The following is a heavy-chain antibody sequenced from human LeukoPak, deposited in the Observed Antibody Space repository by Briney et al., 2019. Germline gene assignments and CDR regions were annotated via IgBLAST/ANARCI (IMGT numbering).Heavy chain of an antibody. CDR1: GFNLSDYS. CDR3: ALHSKRGYYYYGMDV. J-gene: IGHJ6*02. V-gene: IGHV3-21*01. D-gene: IGHD2/OR15-2a*01. CDR2: ISSSSSYI. Sequence: PGGSLRLSCSVSGFNLSDYSMSWVRQAPGKGLEWVSSISSSSSYINYADSVKGRFTISRDNAKNSLYLQMNSLRAEDTAVYYCALHSKRGYYYYGMDVWGQGTTVTVSS.